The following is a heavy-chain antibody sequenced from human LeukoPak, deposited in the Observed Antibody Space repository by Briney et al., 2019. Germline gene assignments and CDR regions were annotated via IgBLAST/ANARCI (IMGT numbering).Heavy chain of an antibody. CDR2: IKQDGSEK. J-gene: IGHJ4*02. D-gene: IGHD3-10*01. Sequence: PGGSLRLSCAASGFTFSSYWMSWVRQAPGKGLEWVANIKQDGSEKYYVDSVKGRFTISRDNAKNSLYLQMNSLRAEDTAVYYCARDRVLWLIPLDYWGQGTLVTVSS. V-gene: IGHV3-7*01. CDR3: ARDRVLWLIPLDY. CDR1: GFTFSSYW.